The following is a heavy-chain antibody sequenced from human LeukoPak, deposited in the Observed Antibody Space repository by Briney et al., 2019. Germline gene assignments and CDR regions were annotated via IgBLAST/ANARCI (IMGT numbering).Heavy chain of an antibody. J-gene: IGHJ4*02. CDR3: AREGQWLLGGFDY. CDR1: GYSLTGYY. D-gene: IGHD6-19*01. V-gene: IGHV1-2*02. CDR2: INPNSGGT. Sequence: ASVKVSCKASGYSLTGYYMHWVRQAPGQGLEWMGWINPNSGGTNYAQKFQGRVTMTRDTSSSTAYMELSSLRSDDTAVYYCAREGQWLLGGFDYWGQGTLVTVSS.